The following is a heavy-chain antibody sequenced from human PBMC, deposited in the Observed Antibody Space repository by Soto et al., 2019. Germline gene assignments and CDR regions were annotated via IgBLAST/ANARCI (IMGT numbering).Heavy chain of an antibody. D-gene: IGHD6-6*01. J-gene: IGHJ3*02. V-gene: IGHV3-23*01. Sequence: VQLSESGGDLVHPGGSLRLSCAASGFAFSSHPMSWVRQAPERGLEWVSGISDSGGLTYNADSVKGRFTISRDNSKNTLYLQMNSLRAEDTALYYCARRAFGSSRSFDIWGQGTMVTVSS. CDR1: GFAFSSHP. CDR3: ARRAFGSSRSFDI. CDR2: ISDSGGLT.